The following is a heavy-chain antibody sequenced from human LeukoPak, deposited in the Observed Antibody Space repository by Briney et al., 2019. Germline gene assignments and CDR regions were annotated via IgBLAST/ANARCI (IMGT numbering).Heavy chain of an antibody. Sequence: GGSLRLSCAASGFSLGSYSMNWVRQAPGKGLEWVSSISSSSSYIYYVDSLKGRFTISRDNSKNTLYLQMNSLRAEDTAVYYCARDITGGYSSSWYTPVLDYWGQGTLVTVSS. V-gene: IGHV3-21*01. D-gene: IGHD6-13*01. CDR1: GFSLGSYS. J-gene: IGHJ4*02. CDR2: ISSSSSYI. CDR3: ARDITGGYSSSWYTPVLDY.